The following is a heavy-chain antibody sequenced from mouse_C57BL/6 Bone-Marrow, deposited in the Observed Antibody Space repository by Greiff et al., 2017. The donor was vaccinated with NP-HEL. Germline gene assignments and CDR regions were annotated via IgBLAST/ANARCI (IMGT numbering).Heavy chain of an antibody. V-gene: IGHV7-1*01. CDR3: ARDEEGMNAMDY. CDR2: SRNKANDYTT. J-gene: IGHJ4*01. Sequence: EVKLMESGGGLVQSGRSLRLSCATSGFTFSDFYMEWVRQAPGKGLEWIAASRNKANDYTTEYSASVKGRFIVSRDTSQSILYLQMKALRAEDTAIYYCARDEEGMNAMDYWGQGTSVTVSS. CDR1: GFTFSDFY.